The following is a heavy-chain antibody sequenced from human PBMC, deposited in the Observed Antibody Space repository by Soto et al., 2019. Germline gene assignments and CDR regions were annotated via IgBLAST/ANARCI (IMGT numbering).Heavy chain of an antibody. CDR1: GSTFSRYT. J-gene: IGHJ6*04. V-gene: IGHV1-69*02. Sequence: SRKVSFKASGSTFSRYTIHLVRQAPGQGLEWMGRIIPILGIANYAQKFQGRVTITADKSTSTAYMELSSLRSEDTAVYYCARVHTIFGVASMDAWGKGTTVTVSS. CDR2: IIPILGIA. CDR3: ARVHTIFGVASMDA. D-gene: IGHD3-3*01.